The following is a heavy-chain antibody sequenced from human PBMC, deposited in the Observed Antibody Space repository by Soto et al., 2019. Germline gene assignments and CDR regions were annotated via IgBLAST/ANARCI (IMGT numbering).Heavy chain of an antibody. CDR1: GGSISSGDYY. CDR2: IYYSGST. J-gene: IGHJ5*02. D-gene: IGHD1-7*01. CDR3: ARGFQSWNYDREAVPFDP. Sequence: ASETLSLTCTVSGGSISSGDYYWSWIRQPPGKGLEWIGYIYYSGSTYYNPSLKSRVTISVDTSKNQFSLKLSSVTAADTAVYYCARGFQSWNYDREAVPFDPWGQGTLVTVSS. V-gene: IGHV4-30-4*01.